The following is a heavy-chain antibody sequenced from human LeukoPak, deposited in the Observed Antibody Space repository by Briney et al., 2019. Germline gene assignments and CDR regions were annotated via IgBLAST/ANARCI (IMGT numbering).Heavy chain of an antibody. CDR3: AKDRVSIPYGIDV. CDR1: GFTFDDYA. V-gene: IGHV3-9*01. Sequence: GGSLRLSCETSGFTFDDYAIHWVRLVPGKGLEWSSGINWDGGTTVYAAPVEGRFTISRDNANNSLHLQMNSLRPADTALYFCAKDRVSIPYGIDVWGQGTTVIVSS. D-gene: IGHD5/OR15-5a*01. J-gene: IGHJ6*02. CDR2: INWDGGTT.